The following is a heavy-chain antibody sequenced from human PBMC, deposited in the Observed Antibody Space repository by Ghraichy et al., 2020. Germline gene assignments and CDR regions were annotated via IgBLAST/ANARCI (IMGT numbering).Heavy chain of an antibody. Sequence: SQTLSLTCAVYGGSFSGYYWSWIRQPPGKGLEWIGEINHSGSTNYNPSLKSRVTISVDTSKNQFSLKLSSVTAADTAVYYCARLFRRKWLVRYHYYYGMDVWGQGTTVTVSS. J-gene: IGHJ6*02. CDR1: GGSFSGYY. D-gene: IGHD6-19*01. V-gene: IGHV4-34*01. CDR2: INHSGST. CDR3: ARLFRRKWLVRYHYYYGMDV.